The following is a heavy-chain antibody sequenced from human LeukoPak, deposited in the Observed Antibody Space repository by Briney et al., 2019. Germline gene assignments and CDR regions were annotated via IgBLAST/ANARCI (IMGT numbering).Heavy chain of an antibody. D-gene: IGHD6-6*01. Sequence: GGSLRLSCAASGFTFSSYWMSWVRQAPGKGLEWVANIKQDGSEKYYVDSVKGRFTISRDNAKNSPYLQMNSLRAEDTAVYYCARELYSSSSAEYYFDYWGQGTLVTVSS. CDR2: IKQDGSEK. J-gene: IGHJ4*02. CDR3: ARELYSSSSAEYYFDY. CDR1: GFTFSSYW. V-gene: IGHV3-7*01.